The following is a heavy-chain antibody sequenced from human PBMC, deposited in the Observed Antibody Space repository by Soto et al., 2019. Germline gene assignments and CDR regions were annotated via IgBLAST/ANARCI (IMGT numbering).Heavy chain of an antibody. J-gene: IGHJ6*02. CDR1: GGTFSSYA. CDR3: AIDTTRYYDFWSGYYPPYYGMDV. Sequence: HVQLVQSGAEVKKPGSSVKVSCKASGGTFSSYAISWVRQAPGQGLEWMGGIIPIFGTANYAQKFQGRVTITADESTSTADMELSSLRSEDTAVYYCAIDTTRYYDFWSGYYPPYYGMDVWGQGTTVTVSS. D-gene: IGHD3-3*01. CDR2: IIPIFGTA. V-gene: IGHV1-69*01.